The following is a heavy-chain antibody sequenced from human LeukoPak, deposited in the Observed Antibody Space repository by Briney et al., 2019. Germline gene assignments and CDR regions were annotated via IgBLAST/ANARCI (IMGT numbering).Heavy chain of an antibody. CDR2: FYYSGST. J-gene: IGHJ4*02. CDR1: GGSVSSRSYS. Sequence: SETLSLTCTVSGGSVSSRSYSWSWIRQPPGKGLEWIGYFYYSGSTNYSPSLKSRVTISVDTSKNQFSLKLSSVTAADTAVFYCARGFYDVLTGYPYYFDYWGQGILVSVSS. D-gene: IGHD3-9*01. V-gene: IGHV4-61*01. CDR3: ARGFYDVLTGYPYYFDY.